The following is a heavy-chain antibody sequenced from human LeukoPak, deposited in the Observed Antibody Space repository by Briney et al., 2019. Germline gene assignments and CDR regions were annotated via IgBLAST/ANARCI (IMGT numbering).Heavy chain of an antibody. Sequence: GGSRRFSWAASGFTFTNAGMGGFAQAPGKGREWVGRIKSKTDGGTTDYAAPVKGRFTISRDDSKNTLYLQMNSLKTEDTAVYYCTTGYPSLVRGVIRDYWGQGTLVTVSS. J-gene: IGHJ4*02. CDR3: TTGYPSLVRGVIRDY. CDR1: GFTFTNAG. D-gene: IGHD3-10*01. V-gene: IGHV3-15*01. CDR2: IKSKTDGGTT.